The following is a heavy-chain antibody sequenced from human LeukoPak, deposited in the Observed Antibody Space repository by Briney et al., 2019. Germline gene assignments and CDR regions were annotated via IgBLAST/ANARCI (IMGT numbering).Heavy chain of an antibody. V-gene: IGHV4-38-2*02. CDR3: ARDSYYYDSSGYGLFDY. CDR1: GYSISSGYY. J-gene: IGHJ4*02. D-gene: IGHD3-22*01. Sequence: SETLSLTCTVSGYSISSGYYWGWIRQPPGKGLEWIGSIYHSGSTYYNPSLKSRVTISVDTSKNQFSLKLSSVTAADTAVYYCARDSYYYDSSGYGLFDYWGQGTLVTVSP. CDR2: IYHSGST.